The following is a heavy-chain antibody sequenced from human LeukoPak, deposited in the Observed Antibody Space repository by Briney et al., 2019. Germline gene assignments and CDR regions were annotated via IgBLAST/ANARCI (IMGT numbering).Heavy chain of an antibody. Sequence: SETLSLTCTVSGDSISSSNCYWGWIRQPPGKGLEWIGSIYFSGGTYYNPSLKSRVTISVDTSKNQFSLKLSSVTAADTAVYYCASSHYYGSGSYLGRWFDPWGQGTLVTVSS. V-gene: IGHV4-39*07. D-gene: IGHD3-10*01. CDR1: GDSISSSNCY. CDR2: IYFSGGT. J-gene: IGHJ5*02. CDR3: ASSHYYGSGSYLGRWFDP.